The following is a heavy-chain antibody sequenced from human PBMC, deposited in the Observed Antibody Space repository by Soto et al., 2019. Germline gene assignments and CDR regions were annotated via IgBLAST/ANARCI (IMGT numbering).Heavy chain of an antibody. CDR2: ISYDGSNK. CDR1: GFTFSSYA. V-gene: IGHV3-30-3*01. D-gene: IGHD3-10*01. J-gene: IGHJ5*02. CDR3: ARDQGYGSGSYSKPRKLKYNWFDP. Sequence: GGSLRLSCAASGFTFSSYAMHWVRQAPGKGLEWVAVISYDGSNKYYADSVKGRFTISRDNSKNTLYLQMNSLRAEDTAVYYCARDQGYGSGSYSKPRKLKYNWFDPWGQGTLVTVSS.